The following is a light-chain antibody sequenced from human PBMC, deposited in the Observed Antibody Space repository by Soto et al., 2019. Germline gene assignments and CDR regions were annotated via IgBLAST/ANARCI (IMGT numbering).Light chain of an antibody. V-gene: IGLV2-23*02. CDR3: CSYAGSSTLV. CDR2: DVS. CDR1: SSDVGSYNL. Sequence: QSALAQPASVSGSPGQSITISFTGTSSDVGSYNLVSWYQHHPGQAPKLIIYDVSKRPSWASNRFSGSKSGNTASLTISGLQVEYEADYDCCSYAGSSTLVFVTGSEVTV. J-gene: IGLJ1*01.